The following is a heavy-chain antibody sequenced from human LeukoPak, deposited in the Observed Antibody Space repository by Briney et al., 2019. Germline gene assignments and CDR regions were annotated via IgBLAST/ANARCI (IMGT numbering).Heavy chain of an antibody. CDR2: IYYSGST. J-gene: IGHJ6*03. CDR1: GGSISSYY. V-gene: IGHV4-59*01. Sequence: PSETLSLTCTVSGGSISSYYWSWIRQPPGKGLEWIGYIYYSGSTNYNPSLKSRVTISVDTSKNQFSLKLSSVTAADTAVYYCARTGGAPYYYYYMDVWGKGTTVTVSS. CDR3: ARTGGAPYYYYYMDV. D-gene: IGHD4-17*01.